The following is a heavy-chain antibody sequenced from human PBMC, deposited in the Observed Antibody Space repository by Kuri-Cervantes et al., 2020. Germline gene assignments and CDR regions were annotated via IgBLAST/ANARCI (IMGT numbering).Heavy chain of an antibody. CDR3: ARNTGGYYYYYYMDV. J-gene: IGHJ6*03. CDR2: IDWDNAK. Sequence: SGPTLVKPTQTLTVTCTFSGFSLRSRGMRVSWIRQPPGRALEWLARIDWDNAKFYSPSLKTRLTISKDTSENQVVLTMTNMDPVDTATYYCARNTGGYYYYYYMDVWGKGTTVTVSS. V-gene: IGHV2-70*04. CDR1: GFSLRSRGMR. D-gene: IGHD7-27*01.